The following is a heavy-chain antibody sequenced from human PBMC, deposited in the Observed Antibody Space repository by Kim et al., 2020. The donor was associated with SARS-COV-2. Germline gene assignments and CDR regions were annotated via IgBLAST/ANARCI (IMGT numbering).Heavy chain of an antibody. D-gene: IGHD6-13*01. CDR3: ARVSSSWYYGTYGMDV. CDR2: IGTAGDT. CDR1: GFTFSSYD. J-gene: IGHJ6*02. Sequence: GGSLRLSCAASGFTFSSYDMHWVRQATGKGLEWVSAIGTAGDTYYPGSVKGRFTISRENAKNSLYLQMNSLRAGDTAVYYCARVSSSWYYGTYGMDVWGQGTTVTVSS. V-gene: IGHV3-13*01.